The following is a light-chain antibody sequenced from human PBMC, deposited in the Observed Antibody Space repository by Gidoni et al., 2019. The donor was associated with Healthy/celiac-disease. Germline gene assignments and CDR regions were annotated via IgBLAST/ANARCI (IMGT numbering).Light chain of an antibody. Sequence: QSVLTQPPSASGTPVQGVTISCSGSSSNIGSNTVNWYQQLPGTAPKLLIYSNNQRPSGVPDRFSGSKSGTSASLAISGLQSEDEADCYCAAWDDSLNGPVFGGGTKLTVL. J-gene: IGLJ3*02. CDR3: AAWDDSLNGPV. CDR2: SNN. V-gene: IGLV1-44*01. CDR1: SSNIGSNT.